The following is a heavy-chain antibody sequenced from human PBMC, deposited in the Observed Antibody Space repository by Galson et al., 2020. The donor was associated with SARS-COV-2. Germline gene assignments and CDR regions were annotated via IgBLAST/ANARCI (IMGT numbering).Heavy chain of an antibody. CDR3: ARPYCTNGVCYFYFDY. CDR1: GFTFSSYS. J-gene: IGHJ4*02. D-gene: IGHD2-8*01. V-gene: IGHV3-48*01. Sequence: GGSLRLSCAASGFTFSSYSMNWVRQAPGKGLEWVSYISSSSSTIYYAYSVKGRFTISRDNAKNSLYLQMNSLRAEDTAVYYCARPYCTNGVCYFYFDYWGQGTLVTVSS. CDR2: ISSSSSTI.